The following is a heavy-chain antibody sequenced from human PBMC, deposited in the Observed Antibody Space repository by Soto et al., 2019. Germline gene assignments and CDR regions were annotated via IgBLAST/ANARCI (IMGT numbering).Heavy chain of an antibody. Sequence: QVQLVQSGAEVKKPGASVKVSCKASGYTFTSYGISWVRQDPGQGLEWMGWISAYNGNTNYAQKLQGRVTMTTDTSTSTDYMELRSLRSDDTAVYYCARTGEYYDILTGYYKNSWFDPWGQGTLVTVSS. D-gene: IGHD3-9*01. CDR1: GYTFTSYG. CDR2: ISAYNGNT. J-gene: IGHJ5*02. V-gene: IGHV1-18*01. CDR3: ARTGEYYDILTGYYKNSWFDP.